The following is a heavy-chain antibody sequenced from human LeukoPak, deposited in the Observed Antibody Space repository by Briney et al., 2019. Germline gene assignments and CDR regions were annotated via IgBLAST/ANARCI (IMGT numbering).Heavy chain of an antibody. J-gene: IGHJ4*02. CDR1: GGTFSSYA. Sequence: SVKVSCKASGGTFSSYAISWVRQAPGQGLEWMGRIIPIFGTANYAQKFQGRVTITTDESTSIAYMEVSSLRSEDTAVYYCARDLPRPDPSSTEEPRGSDYWGQGTLVTVSS. CDR3: ARDLPRPDPSSTEEPRGSDY. D-gene: IGHD6-13*01. CDR2: IIPIFGTA. V-gene: IGHV1-69*05.